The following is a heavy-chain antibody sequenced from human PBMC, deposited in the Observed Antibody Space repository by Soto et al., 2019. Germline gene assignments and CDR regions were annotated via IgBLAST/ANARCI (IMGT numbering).Heavy chain of an antibody. D-gene: IGHD2-2*01. V-gene: IGHV3-23*01. J-gene: IGHJ4*02. CDR1: GFTFSSYA. CDR2: ISGSGGST. CDR3: AKAESRDCGSTSCYAGGEDY. Sequence: GGSLRLSCAASGFTFSSYAMSWVRQAPGKGLEWVSAISGSGGSTYYADSVKGRFTISRDNSKNTLYLQMNSLRAEDRAVYCCAKAESRDCGSTSCYAGGEDYWGQGTLVTVSS.